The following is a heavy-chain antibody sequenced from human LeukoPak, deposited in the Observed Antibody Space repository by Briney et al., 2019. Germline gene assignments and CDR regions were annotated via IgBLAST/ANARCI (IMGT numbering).Heavy chain of an antibody. Sequence: PSETLPLTCTVSGGSISSYYWSWIRQPPGKGLEWIGYIYYSGSTNYNPSLKSRVAISVDTSKNQFSLKLSSVTAADTAVYYCARDRRYGFDYWGQGTLVTVSS. CDR2: IYYSGST. CDR1: GGSISSYY. J-gene: IGHJ4*02. D-gene: IGHD4-17*01. CDR3: ARDRRYGFDY. V-gene: IGHV4-59*01.